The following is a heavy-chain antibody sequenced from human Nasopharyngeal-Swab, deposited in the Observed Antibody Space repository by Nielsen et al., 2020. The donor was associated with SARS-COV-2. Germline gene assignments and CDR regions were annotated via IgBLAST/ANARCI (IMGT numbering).Heavy chain of an antibody. D-gene: IGHD4-17*01. Sequence: GGSLRLSCAASGFTFSSYTMNWVRQAPGKGLEWVSSISPTSDYIYYAESVKGRFTISRDNAKNSLFLQMNSLRAEETSIYYCVRGSYGYYDSWGQGALITVSS. CDR2: ISPTSDYI. J-gene: IGHJ5*01. CDR3: VRGSYGYYDS. CDR1: GFTFSSYT. V-gene: IGHV3-21*06.